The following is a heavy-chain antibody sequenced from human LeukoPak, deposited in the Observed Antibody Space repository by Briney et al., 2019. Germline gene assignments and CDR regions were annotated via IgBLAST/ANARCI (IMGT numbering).Heavy chain of an antibody. V-gene: IGHV1-8*01. Sequence: ASVKVSCKASGYTLTSYDINGVRQAPGQGLEGMGWMNPNSGDTGYVQKFQGRVTMTRSTSISTAYMELSSLRSEDTAIYYCARGGFGSGSHFDYWGQGTLVTVSS. D-gene: IGHD3-10*01. J-gene: IGHJ4*02. CDR2: MNPNSGDT. CDR3: ARGGFGSGSHFDY. CDR1: GYTLTSYD.